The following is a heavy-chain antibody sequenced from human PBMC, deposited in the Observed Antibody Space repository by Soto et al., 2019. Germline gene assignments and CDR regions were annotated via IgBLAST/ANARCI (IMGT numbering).Heavy chain of an antibody. CDR1: GYTFTNYG. D-gene: IGHD3-3*01. Sequence: QVQLVQSGADVKKPGASVKVSCKASGYTFTNYGISWVRQAPGQGLEWMGWISAYNGNTNYAQKLQGRLTMTTDTSTSTAYMELRSLRSDDTAVYYCSRDYYDFWSGYHGPPPIDYWGQGTLVTVSS. V-gene: IGHV1-18*01. J-gene: IGHJ4*02. CDR3: SRDYYDFWSGYHGPPPIDY. CDR2: ISAYNGNT.